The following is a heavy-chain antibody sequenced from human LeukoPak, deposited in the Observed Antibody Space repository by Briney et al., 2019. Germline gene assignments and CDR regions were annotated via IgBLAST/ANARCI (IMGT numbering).Heavy chain of an antibody. J-gene: IGHJ4*02. CDR2: INGRGGST. CDR1: GFTFSNYA. V-gene: IGHV3-23*01. CDR3: AKRPMVYFDY. Sequence: PGGSLRLSCAASGFTFSNYAMNWVRQVPGKGLEWVSAINGRGGSTYYADSVKGPITISRDNSKNTLYLHMNSLRAEDTAVYYCAKRPMVYFDYWGQGTLVTVSS. D-gene: IGHD2-8*01.